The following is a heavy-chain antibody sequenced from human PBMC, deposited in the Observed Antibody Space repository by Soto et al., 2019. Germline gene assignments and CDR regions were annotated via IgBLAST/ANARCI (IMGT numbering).Heavy chain of an antibody. CDR3: ARRHIAAAGTSVNENFDY. V-gene: IGHV5-51*01. J-gene: IGHJ4*02. CDR1: GYSFTSYW. D-gene: IGHD6-13*01. CDR2: IYPGDSDT. Sequence: GESLKISCKGSGYSFTSYWIGWVRQMPGKGLEWMGIIYPGDSDTRYSPSFQGQVTISADKSISTAYLQWSSLKASDTAMYYCARRHIAAAGTSVNENFDYWGQGTLVNVSS.